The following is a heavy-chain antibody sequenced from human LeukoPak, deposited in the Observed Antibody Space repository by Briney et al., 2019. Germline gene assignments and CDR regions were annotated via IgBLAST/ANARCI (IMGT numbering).Heavy chain of an antibody. D-gene: IGHD1-26*01. J-gene: IGHJ4*02. CDR1: GYTFTDYF. V-gene: IGHV1-2*02. CDR2: INPNSGAT. CDR3: AREGWEPRFDS. Sequence: GASVKVSCKTSGYTFTDYFIHWVRQAPGQGLEWMGWINPNSGATNYERKFQDRVTMNTDTSITTGYMELTRLTSDDTAVYYCAREGWEPRFDSWGQGSLVIVTS.